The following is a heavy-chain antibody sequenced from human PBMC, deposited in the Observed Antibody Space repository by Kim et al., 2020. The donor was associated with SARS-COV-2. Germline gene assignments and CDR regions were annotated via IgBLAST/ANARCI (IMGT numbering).Heavy chain of an antibody. V-gene: IGHV3-23*01. D-gene: IGHD6-25*01. Sequence: GGDTSHADTLKGHFTITRENSKNTLYLQMHSLRVEETAVYYCAKTGYFDLWGQGAVVTVSS. CDR2: GGDT. J-gene: IGHJ3*01. CDR3: AKTGYFDL.